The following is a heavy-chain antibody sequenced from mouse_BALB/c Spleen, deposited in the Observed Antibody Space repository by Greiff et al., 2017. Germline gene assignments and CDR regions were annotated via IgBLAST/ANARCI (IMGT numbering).Heavy chain of an antibody. Sequence: VQLQQSGTVLARPGASVKMSCKASGYTFTSYWMHWVKQRPGQGLEWIGAINHGNSDTSYNQKFKGKAKLTAVTSTCTAYMELSSLTNEDSAVYYCTRSGRWLLQAMDYWGQGTSVTVSS. J-gene: IGHJ4*01. CDR1: GYTFTSYW. CDR3: TRSGRWLLQAMDY. V-gene: IGHV1-5*01. CDR2: INHGNSDT. D-gene: IGHD2-3*01.